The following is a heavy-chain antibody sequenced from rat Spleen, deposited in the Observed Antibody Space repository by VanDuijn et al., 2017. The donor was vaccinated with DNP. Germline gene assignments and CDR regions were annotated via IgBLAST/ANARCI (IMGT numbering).Heavy chain of an antibody. Sequence: EVQLQESGPGLVKPSQSLSLTCSVTGYSIPANYWAWIRKFPGNKMEYIGHISYSGSTNYNPSLKSRFSITRDTSKNQFFLQLNSVTTEDTATYYCARWSRYFDYWGQGVMVTVSS. J-gene: IGHJ2*01. CDR3: ARWSRYFDY. CDR1: GYSIPANY. V-gene: IGHV3-1*01. CDR2: ISYSGST.